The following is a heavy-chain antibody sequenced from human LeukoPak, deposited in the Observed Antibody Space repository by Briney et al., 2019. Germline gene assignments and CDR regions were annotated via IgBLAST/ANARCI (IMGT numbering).Heavy chain of an antibody. CDR2: TYTGGNT. V-gene: IGHV3-66*01. Sequence: GGSLRLSCAASGFTVSTNYMSWVRQAPGKGLEWVSVTYTGGNTYYADSVKGRFTISRDNSKNTLYLQMNSLRAEDTAVYYCAKDGEVSAWGQGTLVTVSS. D-gene: IGHD3-10*01. CDR1: GFTVSTNY. CDR3: AKDGEVSA. J-gene: IGHJ4*02.